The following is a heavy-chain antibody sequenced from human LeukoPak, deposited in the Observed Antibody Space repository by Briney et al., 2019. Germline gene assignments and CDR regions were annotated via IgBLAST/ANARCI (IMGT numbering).Heavy chain of an antibody. CDR1: GGSISSYY. CDR2: IYTSGST. CDR3: ALGWDCSSTSCYGFDY. D-gene: IGHD2-2*01. V-gene: IGHV4-4*07. J-gene: IGHJ4*02. Sequence: SETLSLTCTVSGGSISSYYGSWIRQPAGKGLEWIGRIYTSGSTNYNPSLKSRVTMSVDTSKNQFSLKLSSVTAADTAVYYCALGWDCSSTSCYGFDYWGQGSLVTVSS.